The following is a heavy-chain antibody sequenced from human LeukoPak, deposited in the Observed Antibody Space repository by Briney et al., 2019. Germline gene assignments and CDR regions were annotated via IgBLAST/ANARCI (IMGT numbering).Heavy chain of an antibody. J-gene: IGHJ6*02. V-gene: IGHV3-53*01. CDR1: GFTVSSNY. D-gene: IGHD6-19*01. Sequence: GGSLRLSCAASGFTVSSNYMSWVRQAPGKGLEWVSVIYSDGSTYYADSVKGRFTISRDNSKNSLYLQMNSLRAEDTAVYYCAREVGIAVAGPFYYYYGMDVWGQGTTVTVSS. CDR2: IYSDGST. CDR3: AREVGIAVAGPFYYYYGMDV.